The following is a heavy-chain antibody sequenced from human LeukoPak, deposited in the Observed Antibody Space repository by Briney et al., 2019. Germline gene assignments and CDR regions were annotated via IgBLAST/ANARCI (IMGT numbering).Heavy chain of an antibody. J-gene: IGHJ4*02. Sequence: SQTLSLTCAISGDTVSSNTASRNWVRQSPSRGLEWLGRTYFRSKWFHDYAVSVKSRITVNPDTSKNQFSLQLNSVTPEDTAVYYCTRDFDYWGQGTLVTVSS. V-gene: IGHV6-1*01. CDR2: TYFRSKWFH. CDR3: TRDFDY. CDR1: GDTVSSNTAS.